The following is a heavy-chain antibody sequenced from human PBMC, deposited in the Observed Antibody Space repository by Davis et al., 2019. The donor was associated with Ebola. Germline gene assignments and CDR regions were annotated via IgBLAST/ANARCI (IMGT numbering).Heavy chain of an antibody. V-gene: IGHV3-43*02. D-gene: IGHD1-26*01. CDR2: ISGDGGST. CDR3: AKDMWELLILDY. CDR1: GFTFDDYA. J-gene: IGHJ4*02. Sequence: GESLKISCAASGFTFDDYAMHWVRQAPGKGLEWVSPISGDGGSTYYADSVKGRFTISRDNSKNSLYLQMNSLRTEDTALYYCAKDMWELLILDYWGQGTLVTVSS.